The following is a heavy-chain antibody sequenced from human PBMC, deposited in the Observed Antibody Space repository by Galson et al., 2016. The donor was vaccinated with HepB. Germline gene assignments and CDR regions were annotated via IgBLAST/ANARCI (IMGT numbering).Heavy chain of an antibody. J-gene: IGHJ4*02. CDR3: ARIMHYYGSGSRTEFEL. D-gene: IGHD3-10*01. CDR1: GFTFDDYA. CDR2: INWNGGRT. V-gene: IGHV3-20*04. Sequence: SLRLSCAASGFTFDDYAMTWVRQAPGKGLEWVSGINWNGGRTGYADSVRGRFTISRDNSKNTLYLQMNSLRVEDTAVYYCARIMHYYGSGSRTEFELWGQGTLVSVSS.